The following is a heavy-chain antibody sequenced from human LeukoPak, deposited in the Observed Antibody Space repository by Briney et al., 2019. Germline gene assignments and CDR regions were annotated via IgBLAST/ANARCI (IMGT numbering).Heavy chain of an antibody. CDR2: IIPIFGTA. V-gene: IGHV1-69*13. Sequence: SVKVSCKASGGTFSSYAISWVRQAPGQGLEWMGGIIPIFGTANYAPKFQGRVTITADESTSTAYMELSSLRSEDTAVYYCARTVSYYDFWSGYDNWFDPWGQGTLVTVSS. CDR3: ARTVSYYDFWSGYDNWFDP. J-gene: IGHJ5*02. CDR1: GGTFSSYA. D-gene: IGHD3-3*01.